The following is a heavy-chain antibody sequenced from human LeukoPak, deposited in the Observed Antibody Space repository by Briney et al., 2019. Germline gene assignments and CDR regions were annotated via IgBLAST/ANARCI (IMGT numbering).Heavy chain of an antibody. V-gene: IGHV3-30*02. Sequence: GGSLRLSCAASGFTFSSYGMHWVRQAPGKGLEWVAFIRYDGSNEYYADSVKGRFTISRDNSKNTLFLQMNSLRTEDTAVYYCAKDFYSGSSPWGQGTLVTVSS. CDR3: AKDFYSGSSP. J-gene: IGHJ5*02. D-gene: IGHD1-26*01. CDR1: GFTFSSYG. CDR2: IRYDGSNE.